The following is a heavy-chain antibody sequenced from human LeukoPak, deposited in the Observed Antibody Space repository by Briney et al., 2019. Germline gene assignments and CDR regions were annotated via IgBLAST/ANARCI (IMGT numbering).Heavy chain of an antibody. J-gene: IGHJ4*02. CDR2: INPNSGGT. CDR1: GYTFTGYY. D-gene: IGHD6-13*01. V-gene: IGHV1-2*02. CDR3: ARDRGISRDLFDY. Sequence: ASVKVSCKASGYTFTGYYMHWVRQAPGQGLEWMGWINPNSGGTNYAQKFQGRVTMTRDTSISTAYMELSRLRSADTAVYYCARDRGISRDLFDYWGQGTLVTVSS.